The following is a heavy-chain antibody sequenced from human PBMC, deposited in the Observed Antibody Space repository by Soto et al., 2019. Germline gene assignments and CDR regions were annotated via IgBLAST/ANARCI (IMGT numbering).Heavy chain of an antibody. V-gene: IGHV3-30-3*01. Sequence: VGSLRLSGAASGFTFSSYAMHWVRQARGKGLEWVAVISYDGSNKYYADSVKGRFTISRDNSKNTLYLQMNSLRAEDTAVYYCARDRRITMVRGGQYYYGMDVWGQGTTVTVSS. D-gene: IGHD3-10*01. CDR2: ISYDGSNK. J-gene: IGHJ6*02. CDR3: ARDRRITMVRGGQYYYGMDV. CDR1: GFTFSSYA.